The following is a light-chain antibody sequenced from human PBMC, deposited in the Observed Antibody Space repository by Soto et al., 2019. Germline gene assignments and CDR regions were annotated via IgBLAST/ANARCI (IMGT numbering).Light chain of an antibody. J-gene: IGKJ1*01. V-gene: IGKV3-15*01. Sequence: ETVMTQSPVTLSVSPGDTATLSCRASQRVSSHLAWYQQKPGQAPRLLIYAASTRATGIPVRFSGSGSGTEFTLTISSLQSEDFAVYYCQEYIQWPPGMFGPGTKVDIK. CDR1: QRVSSH. CDR3: QEYIQWPPGM. CDR2: AAS.